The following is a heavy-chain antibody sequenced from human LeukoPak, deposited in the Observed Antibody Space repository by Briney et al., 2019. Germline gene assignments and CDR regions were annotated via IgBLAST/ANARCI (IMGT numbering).Heavy chain of an antibody. Sequence: PSETLSLTCTVSGGSISSYYWSWIRQPPGKGLEWIGYIYYSGSTNYNPSLKSRVTISVDTSKNQFSLKLSSVTAADTAVYHCARTPAVLLWFGESYYFDYWGQGTLVTVSS. D-gene: IGHD3-10*01. CDR1: GGSISSYY. CDR3: ARTPAVLLWFGESYYFDY. J-gene: IGHJ4*02. CDR2: IYYSGST. V-gene: IGHV4-59*01.